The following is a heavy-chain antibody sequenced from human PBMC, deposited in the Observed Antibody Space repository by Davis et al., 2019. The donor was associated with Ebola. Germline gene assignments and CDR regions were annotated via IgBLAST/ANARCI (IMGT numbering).Heavy chain of an antibody. D-gene: IGHD2-21*01. Sequence: SETLSLTCAVSGGSISSGGYSWSWIRQPPGKGLEWIGYIYHSGSTYYNPSLKSRVTISVDTSKNQFSLKLSSVTATDTAVYYCARVRRGGDYFDYWGQGTLVTVSS. CDR2: IYHSGST. J-gene: IGHJ4*02. CDR3: ARVRRGGDYFDY. CDR1: GGSISSGGYS. V-gene: IGHV4-30-2*01.